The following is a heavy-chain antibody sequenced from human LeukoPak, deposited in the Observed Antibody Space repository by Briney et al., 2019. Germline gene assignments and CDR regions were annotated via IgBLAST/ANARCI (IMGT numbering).Heavy chain of an antibody. J-gene: IGHJ4*02. CDR2: VSGTGTT. Sequence: PSETLSLTCTVSGDSMDSFSWRRIRQPAGKGLEWIGRVSGTGTTNYSPALKSRVTMSLDTSKKQFSLKLTSVTAADTAVYYCARDDTGWPFFESWGPGTLVTVSS. D-gene: IGHD6-19*01. CDR3: ARDDTGWPFFES. CDR1: GDSMDSFS. V-gene: IGHV4-4*07.